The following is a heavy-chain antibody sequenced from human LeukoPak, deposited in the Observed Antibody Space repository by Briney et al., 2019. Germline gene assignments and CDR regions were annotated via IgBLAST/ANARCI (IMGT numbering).Heavy chain of an antibody. V-gene: IGHV3-7*01. D-gene: IGHD3-16*01. J-gene: IGHJ4*02. Sequence: PGGSLRLSCAASGFTFSSYWMNSVRQAPGKGLEWVANIKQDGSEKFYVDSVKGRFTISRDNAKNSLYLQMNSLRGEDTAVYYCARDWGLDYWGQGTLVAVSS. CDR2: IKQDGSEK. CDR3: ARDWGLDY. CDR1: GFTFSSYW.